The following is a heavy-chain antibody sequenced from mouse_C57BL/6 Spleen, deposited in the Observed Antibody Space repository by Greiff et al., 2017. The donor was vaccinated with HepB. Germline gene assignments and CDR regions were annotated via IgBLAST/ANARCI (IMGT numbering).Heavy chain of an antibody. V-gene: IGHV3-8*01. D-gene: IGHD3-2*02. J-gene: IGHJ3*01. CDR1: GYSITSDY. CDR3: AGLLDSSGCAFAS. Sequence: EVQLQQSGPGLAKPSQTLSLTCSVTGYSITSDYWNWIRKFPGNKLEYMGYISYSGSTYYNPSHKSRISITRHTSKNQYYLQLSSVTTEDTATYYCAGLLDSSGCAFASWGQGSLVPVSA. CDR2: ISYSGST.